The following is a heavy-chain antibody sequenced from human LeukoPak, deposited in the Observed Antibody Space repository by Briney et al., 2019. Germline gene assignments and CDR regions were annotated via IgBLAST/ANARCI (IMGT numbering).Heavy chain of an antibody. D-gene: IGHD1-26*01. Sequence: ASVKVSCKASGYTFTSYYMHWVRQAPGQGLEWMGIINPSGGSTSYAQKFQGRVTMTRDTSTSTVYMELSSLRSEDTAVYYCARGTTRRWELRELLYFDYWGQGILVTVSS. V-gene: IGHV1-46*01. CDR1: GYTFTSYY. CDR2: INPSGGST. CDR3: ARGTTRRWELRELLYFDY. J-gene: IGHJ4*02.